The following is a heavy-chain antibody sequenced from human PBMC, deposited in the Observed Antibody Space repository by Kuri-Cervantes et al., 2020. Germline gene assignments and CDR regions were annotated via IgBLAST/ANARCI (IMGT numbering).Heavy chain of an antibody. CDR2: IYYSGST. J-gene: IGHJ4*02. V-gene: IGHV4-59*01. D-gene: IGHD3-10*01. Sequence: GSLRLSCTVSGGSISSYYWSWIRQPPGKGLEWIGYIYYSGSTNYNPSLKSRVTIPVDTSKNQFSLKLSSVTAADTAVYYRASSSSRGPRQLWFGYWGQGTLVTVSS. CDR1: GGSISSYY. CDR3: ASSSSRGPRQLWFGY.